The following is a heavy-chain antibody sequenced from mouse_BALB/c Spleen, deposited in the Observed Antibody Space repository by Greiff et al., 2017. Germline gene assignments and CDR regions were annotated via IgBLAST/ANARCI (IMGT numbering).Heavy chain of an antibody. Sequence: EVHLVESGGGLVQPGGSRKLSCAASGFTFSSFGMHWVRQAPEKGLEWVAYISSGSSTIYYADTVKGRFTISRDNPKNTLFLQMTSLRSEDTAMYYCARAAYGSSYYYAMDYWVKEPQSPSPQ. CDR2: ISSGSSTI. D-gene: IGHD1-1*01. V-gene: IGHV5-17*02. CDR1: GFTFSSFG. CDR3: ARAAYGSSYYYAMDY. J-gene: IGHJ4*01.